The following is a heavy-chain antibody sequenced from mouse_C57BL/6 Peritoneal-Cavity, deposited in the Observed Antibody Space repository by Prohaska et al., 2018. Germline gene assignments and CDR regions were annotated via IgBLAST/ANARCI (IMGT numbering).Heavy chain of an antibody. D-gene: IGHD6-1*01. J-gene: IGHJ3*01. CDR2: IDPSDGYA. V-gene: IGHV1-50*01. Sequence: QVQLQQPGAELVKPGASVKLSCKASGYTFTSYWIQWVKQRPGQGLEWIGEIDPSDGYANYNQKFKGKATLTVDIFSSTAYMQLSSLTSEDSAVYYCATLVFAYWGQGTLVTVSA. CDR3: ATLVFAY. CDR1: GYTFTSYW.